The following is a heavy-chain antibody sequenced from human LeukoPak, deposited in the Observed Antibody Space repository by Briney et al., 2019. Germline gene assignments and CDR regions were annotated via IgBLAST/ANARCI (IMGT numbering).Heavy chain of an antibody. D-gene: IGHD1-26*01. Sequence: SETLSLTCNVSGVSISTFYWTWIRQPPGRELEWIGYIYYSGSTNYNPSLKSRVTISVDTSKNQFSLNLRSVSAADTAVYYCARQFPWELLPNWFDPWGQGTLVTVSS. CDR3: ARQFPWELLPNWFDP. V-gene: IGHV4-59*01. CDR2: IYYSGST. CDR1: GVSISTFY. J-gene: IGHJ5*02.